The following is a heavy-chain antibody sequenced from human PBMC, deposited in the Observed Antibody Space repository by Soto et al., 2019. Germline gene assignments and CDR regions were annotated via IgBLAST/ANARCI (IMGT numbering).Heavy chain of an antibody. Sequence: EVQLLESGGGLVQPGESLRLSCAASGFTFSSYAMSWVRQAPGKGLEWVSVISGSDDSTYYADSVKGRFTISRDNSKNKLYLQMNSLRAADTAVYYCAISSSSSTFDYWGQGTLFTVSS. J-gene: IGHJ4*02. CDR1: GFTFSSYA. D-gene: IGHD6-6*01. V-gene: IGHV3-23*01. CDR3: AISSSSSTFDY. CDR2: ISGSDDST.